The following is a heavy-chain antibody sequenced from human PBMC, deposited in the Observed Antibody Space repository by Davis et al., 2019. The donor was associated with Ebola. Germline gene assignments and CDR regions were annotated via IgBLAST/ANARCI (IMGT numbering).Heavy chain of an antibody. Sequence: MPSETLSLTCAVYGGSFSGYYWSWIRQHPGKGLEWIGYIYYSGSTYYNPSLKSRVTISVDTSKNQFSLKLSSVTAADTAVYYCARDPITGTTGYYYYYGMDVWGQGTTVTVSS. D-gene: IGHD1-20*01. V-gene: IGHV4-34*01. CDR1: GGSFSGYY. CDR2: IYYSGST. J-gene: IGHJ6*02. CDR3: ARDPITGTTGYYYYYGMDV.